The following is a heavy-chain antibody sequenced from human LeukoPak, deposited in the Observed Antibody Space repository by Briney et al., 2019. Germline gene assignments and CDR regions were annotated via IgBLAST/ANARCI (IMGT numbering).Heavy chain of an antibody. V-gene: IGHV3-23*01. CDR1: GFTFSSYA. CDR3: AKVVYVLRFLEWPGFDY. J-gene: IGHJ4*02. CDR2: ISGSGGST. D-gene: IGHD3-3*01. Sequence: GGSLRLSCAASGFTFSSYAMSWVRQAPGKGLEWVSAISGSGGSTYYADSVKGRFTISRDNSKNTLYLQMNSLRAEDTAVYYCAKVVYVLRFLEWPGFDYWGQGTLVTVSS.